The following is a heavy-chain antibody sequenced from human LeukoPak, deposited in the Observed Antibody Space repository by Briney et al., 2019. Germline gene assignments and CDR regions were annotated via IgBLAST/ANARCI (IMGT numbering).Heavy chain of an antibody. Sequence: PGGSLRLSCAASGFTFSSYWMHWVRQAPGKGLVWVSRINSDGSSTSYADSVKGRFTISRDNAKNTLYLQMNGLRAEDTAVYYCARDDRYSAFDYWGQGTLVTVSS. CDR1: GFTFSSYW. CDR2: INSDGSST. V-gene: IGHV3-74*01. CDR3: ARDDRYSAFDY. D-gene: IGHD5-18*01. J-gene: IGHJ4*02.